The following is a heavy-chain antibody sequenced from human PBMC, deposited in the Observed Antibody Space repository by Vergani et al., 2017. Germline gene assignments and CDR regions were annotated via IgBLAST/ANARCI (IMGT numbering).Heavy chain of an antibody. CDR3: ARAPLRYPDY. CDR2: IYYSGST. D-gene: IGHD1-26*01. CDR1: VGSISSGGYY. Sequence: QVQLQESGPGLVKPSQTLSLTCTVSVGSISSGGYYWSWIRQHPGKGLEWIGYIYYSGSTYYTPSLKGRVTISVDTSKNQFSLKLSSVTAAATAVSYCARAPLRYPDYWGQGTLVTVSS. V-gene: IGHV4-31*03. J-gene: IGHJ4*02.